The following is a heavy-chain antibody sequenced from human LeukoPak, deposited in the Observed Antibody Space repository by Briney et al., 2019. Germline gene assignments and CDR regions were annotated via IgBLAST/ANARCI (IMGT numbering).Heavy chain of an antibody. V-gene: IGHV3-21*04. Sequence: GGSLRLSCAASGFTFSSYSMNWVRQAPGKGLEWVSSISSSSSYIYYADSVKGRFTISRDNAKNSLYLQMNSLRAEDTAVYYCAKDQEDTAMDTSGDYWGQGTLVTVSS. CDR2: ISSSSSYI. CDR3: AKDQEDTAMDTSGDY. J-gene: IGHJ4*02. CDR1: GFTFSSYS. D-gene: IGHD5-18*01.